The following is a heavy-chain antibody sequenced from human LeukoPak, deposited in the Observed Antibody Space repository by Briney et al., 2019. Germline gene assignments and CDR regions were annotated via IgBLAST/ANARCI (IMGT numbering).Heavy chain of an antibody. CDR1: GGSFSGYY. Sequence: PSETLSLTCAVYGGSFSGYYWSWIRQPPGKGLEWIGVINHSGSTNYNPSLKSRVTISVDTSKNQFSLKLSSVTAADTAVYYCARGWNYYDSSGYPPMDVWGKGTTVTVSS. CDR2: INHSGST. V-gene: IGHV4-34*01. J-gene: IGHJ6*03. D-gene: IGHD3-22*01. CDR3: ARGWNYYDSSGYPPMDV.